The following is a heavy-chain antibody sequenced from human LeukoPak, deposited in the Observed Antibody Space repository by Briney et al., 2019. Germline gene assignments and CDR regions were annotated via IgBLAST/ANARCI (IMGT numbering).Heavy chain of an antibody. CDR3: ARGSYCSSTSCYYY. D-gene: IGHD2-2*01. Sequence: SETLSLTCTVSGGSISSGGYYWSWIRQPPGKGLEWIGYIYHSGSTYYNPSLKSRVTISVDRSKNQFSLKLSSVTAADTAVYYCARGSYCSSTSCYYYWGQGTLVTVSS. CDR1: GGSISSGGYY. CDR2: IYHSGST. J-gene: IGHJ4*02. V-gene: IGHV4-30-2*01.